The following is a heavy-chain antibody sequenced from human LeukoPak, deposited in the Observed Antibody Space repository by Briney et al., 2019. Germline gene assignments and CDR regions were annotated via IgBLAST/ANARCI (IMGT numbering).Heavy chain of an antibody. J-gene: IGHJ4*02. CDR2: ISGSGGST. V-gene: IGHV3-23*01. D-gene: IGHD6-19*01. Sequence: GGSLRLSCAASGFTFSNAWMSWVRQAPGKGLEWVSAISGSGGSTYYADSVKGRFTISRDNSKNTLYLQMNSLRAEDTAVYYCAKTGQWLVEGYFDYWGQGTLVTVSS. CDR3: AKTGQWLVEGYFDY. CDR1: GFTFSNAW.